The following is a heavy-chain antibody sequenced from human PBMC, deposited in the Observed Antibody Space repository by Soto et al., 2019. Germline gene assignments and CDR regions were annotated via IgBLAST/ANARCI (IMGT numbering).Heavy chain of an antibody. V-gene: IGHV3-23*01. Sequence: EVQLLESGGGLVQPGGSLRLSCAASGFTFSSYAMSWVRQAPGKGLEWVSAISGSGGSTYYADSVKGWFTISRDNSKNKLYPQMSSRRAEDTALYYCAKDKELWFGEPNCFDIWGEGNLVTVS. J-gene: IGHJ5*02. CDR2: ISGSGGST. D-gene: IGHD3-10*01. CDR3: AKDKELWFGEPNCFDI. CDR1: GFTFSSYA.